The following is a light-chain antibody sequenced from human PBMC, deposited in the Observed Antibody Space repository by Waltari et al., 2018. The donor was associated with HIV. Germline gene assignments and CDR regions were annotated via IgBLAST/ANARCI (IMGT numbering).Light chain of an antibody. CDR2: RAT. V-gene: IGKV1-5*03. J-gene: IGKJ1*01. Sequence: DIHMTQSPPTLTASVGDRVNITCRASQTVGDWLAWYQQKPGEAPSLLIYRATDVESGVPSRFSGSASGTDFTLAIDSLHPDDFATYYGHQYSDYLGSFGQGTRVELK. CDR3: HQYSDYLGS. CDR1: QTVGDW.